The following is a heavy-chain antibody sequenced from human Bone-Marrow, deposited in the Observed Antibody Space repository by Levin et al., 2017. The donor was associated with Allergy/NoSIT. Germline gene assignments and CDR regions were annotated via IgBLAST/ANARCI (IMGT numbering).Heavy chain of an antibody. CDR1: GFAFSDYA. CDR3: AKAASKIVATITPFDF. J-gene: IGHJ4*02. D-gene: IGHD5-12*01. Sequence: GGSLRLSCVGSGFAFSDYAINWVRQAPGKGLEWVSGFSGTDDSTYYADSVKGRFTVSRDNPKSTLYLQMNNLRAEDTAIYYCAKAASKIVATITPFDFWGQGVLVTVSS. CDR2: FSGTDDST. V-gene: IGHV3-23*01.